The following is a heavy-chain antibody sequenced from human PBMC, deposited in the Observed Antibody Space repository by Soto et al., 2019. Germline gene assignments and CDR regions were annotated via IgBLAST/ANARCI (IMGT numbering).Heavy chain of an antibody. V-gene: IGHV4-30-2*01. Sequence: SETLSLTCAVSGGSISSGGYSWSWIRQPPGKGLEWIGYIYHSGSTYYNPSLRSRVTISVDRSKNQFSLKLSSVTAADTAVYYCARGQVVAAQHWGQGTLVTV. D-gene: IGHD2-15*01. J-gene: IGHJ4*02. CDR2: IYHSGST. CDR1: GGSISSGGYS. CDR3: ARGQVVAAQH.